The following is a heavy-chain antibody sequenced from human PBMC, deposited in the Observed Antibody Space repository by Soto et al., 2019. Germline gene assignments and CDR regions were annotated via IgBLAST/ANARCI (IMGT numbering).Heavy chain of an antibody. J-gene: IGHJ4*02. D-gene: IGHD4-4*01. CDR1: GGSISSDY. CDR3: ARGNRWLDY. CDR2: IYNSGST. Sequence: QVQLQESGPGLVKPSETLSLTCTVSGGSISSDYWSWIRQPPGKGLEWIGYIYNSGSTNYNPSLTXRXTXXVDTPKNQFSLQVSSVTAADTAVYSGARGNRWLDYWGQGTLVTVSS. V-gene: IGHV4-59*01.